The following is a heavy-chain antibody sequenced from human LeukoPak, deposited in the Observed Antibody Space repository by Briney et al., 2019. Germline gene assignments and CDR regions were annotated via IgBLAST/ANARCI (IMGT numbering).Heavy chain of an antibody. Sequence: GGSLRLSCAASGFTFSSYGMHWVRQAPGKGLEWVAVISYDGSNKYYADSVKGRFTISRDNSKNTLYLQMNSLRAEDTAVYYCAKRYSGSYYSPFDYWGQGTLVTVSS. CDR3: AKRYSGSYYSPFDY. CDR1: GFTFSSYG. J-gene: IGHJ4*02. D-gene: IGHD1-26*01. CDR2: ISYDGSNK. V-gene: IGHV3-30*18.